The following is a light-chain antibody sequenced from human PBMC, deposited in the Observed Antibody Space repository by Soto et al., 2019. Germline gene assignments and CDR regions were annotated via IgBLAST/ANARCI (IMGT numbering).Light chain of an antibody. CDR2: GAS. CDR3: QRYGSSPSWT. V-gene: IGKV3-20*01. Sequence: EIVLTQSPGTLSLSPGERATLSCRASQSVSSYLAWYQQKPGQAPRLLIYGASSRATGIPDRFSGSGSGTDFTLTINRLEPEDFAVYYCQRYGSSPSWTFGQGTKVDIK. CDR1: QSVSSY. J-gene: IGKJ1*01.